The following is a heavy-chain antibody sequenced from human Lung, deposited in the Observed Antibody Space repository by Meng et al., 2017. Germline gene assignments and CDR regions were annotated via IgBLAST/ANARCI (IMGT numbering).Heavy chain of an antibody. Sequence: QVERVASGGGGVQPGGSLRLSCAASGFTFNTYAMHWVRQAPGKGLEWVSLMSFDGAQIYYSDSVRGRFTISRDNSKNTLYLQMNSLRAEDTAVYYCARDKPPNDVWGRGTLVTVSS. CDR2: MSFDGAQI. V-gene: IGHV3-30*01. J-gene: IGHJ2*01. CDR3: ARDKPPNDV. CDR1: GFTFNTYA.